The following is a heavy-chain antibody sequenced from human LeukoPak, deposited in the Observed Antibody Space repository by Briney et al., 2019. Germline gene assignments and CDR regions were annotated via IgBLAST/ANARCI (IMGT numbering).Heavy chain of an antibody. Sequence: GASVKVSCKTCGGTFSSFTISWMRQAPGQGLEWMGGIIPIFGTANYAQKFQGRVTVTADESTSTAYMELSSLRSEDTAVYYCARGYTQAATYFEYWGQGTLVTVSS. D-gene: IGHD2-15*01. V-gene: IGHV1-69*13. CDR2: IIPIFGTA. CDR3: ARGYTQAATYFEY. CDR1: GGTFSSFT. J-gene: IGHJ4*02.